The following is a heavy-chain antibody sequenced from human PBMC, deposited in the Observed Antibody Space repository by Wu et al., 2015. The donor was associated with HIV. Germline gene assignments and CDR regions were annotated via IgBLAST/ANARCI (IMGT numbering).Heavy chain of an antibody. CDR3: ARDLEISAAGFPNAFHM. CDR1: GVTFSDYA. V-gene: IGHV1-69*08. CDR2: IIPMFGTP. Sequence: HVQLEQSGAVVRKPGSSVTVSCKASGVTFSDYAISWVREAPGQGLEWMGSIIPMFGTPTYAQRFQGTVTITADKSTSTAYMELNRLRPEDTAMYYCARDLEISAAGFPNAFHMWGQGTMVTVSS. D-gene: IGHD6-13*01. J-gene: IGHJ3*02.